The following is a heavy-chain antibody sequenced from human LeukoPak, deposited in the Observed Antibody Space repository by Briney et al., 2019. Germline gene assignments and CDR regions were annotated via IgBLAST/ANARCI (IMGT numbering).Heavy chain of an antibody. J-gene: IGHJ4*01. V-gene: IGHV3-23*01. CDR1: GFTFSNYA. D-gene: IGHD3-10*01. CDR2: ISGSGGST. Sequence: GGTLRLSCAASGFTFSNYAMNWVRQAPGKGLEWVSAISGSGGSTYYADSVKGRFTISRDNSKNTLYLQMNSLELEDTALYYCTKSGGLGSYYTAYFDYWGHGTLVTVSS. CDR3: TKSGGLGSYYTAYFDY.